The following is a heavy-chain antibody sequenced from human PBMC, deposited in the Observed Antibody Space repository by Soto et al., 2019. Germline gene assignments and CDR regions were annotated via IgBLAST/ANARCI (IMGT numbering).Heavy chain of an antibody. Sequence: ASVKVSCKASGYTFTSYGISWVRQAPGQGLEWMGWISAYNGNTNYAQKLQGRVTMTTDTSTSTAYMELRSLRSDDTAVYYCAIDADTAMVMDYWGQGTLVTVSS. CDR1: GYTFTSYG. CDR3: AIDADTAMVMDY. J-gene: IGHJ4*02. D-gene: IGHD5-18*01. CDR2: ISAYNGNT. V-gene: IGHV1-18*01.